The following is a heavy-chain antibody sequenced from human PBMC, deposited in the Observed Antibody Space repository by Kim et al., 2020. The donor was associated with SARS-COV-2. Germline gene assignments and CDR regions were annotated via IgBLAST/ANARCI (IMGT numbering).Heavy chain of an antibody. CDR3: ARTDSSGYYYGYYYYYMDV. D-gene: IGHD3-22*01. Sequence: GGSLRLSCAASGFTFSSYSMNWVRQAPGKGLEWVSYISSSSSTIYYADSVKGRFTISRDNAKNSLYLQMNSLRDEDTAVYYCARTDSSGYYYGYYYYYMDVWGKGTTVTVSS. V-gene: IGHV3-48*02. J-gene: IGHJ6*03. CDR1: GFTFSSYS. CDR2: ISSSSSTI.